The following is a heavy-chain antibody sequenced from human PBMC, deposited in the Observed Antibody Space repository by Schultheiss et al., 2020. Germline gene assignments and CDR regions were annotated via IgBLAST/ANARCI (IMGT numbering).Heavy chain of an antibody. D-gene: IGHD3-16*01. CDR1: GFTFSSYG. J-gene: IGHJ4*02. Sequence: GGSLRLSCAASGFTFSSYGMHWVRQAPGKGLEWVAVISYDGSNKYYADSVKGRFTISRDNSKNTLYLQMNSLRAEDTAVYYCARDTPNYDYMFDYWGQGTLVTVSS. CDR3: ARDTPNYDYMFDY. V-gene: IGHV3-30*19. CDR2: ISYDGSNK.